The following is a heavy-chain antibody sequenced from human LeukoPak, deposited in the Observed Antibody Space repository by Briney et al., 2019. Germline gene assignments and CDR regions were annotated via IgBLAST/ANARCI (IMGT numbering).Heavy chain of an antibody. D-gene: IGHD1-26*01. CDR1: GGSISSYY. CDR3: GRAPVGATPPYLDY. Sequence: SETLSLTCTVSGGSISSYYWSWIRQPPGKGLEWIGYIYYSGSTNYNPSLKSRVIISVDTSKNQFSLKLSSVTAADTAVYYCGRAPVGATPPYLDYWGQGTLVTVSS. V-gene: IGHV4-59*01. J-gene: IGHJ4*02. CDR2: IYYSGST.